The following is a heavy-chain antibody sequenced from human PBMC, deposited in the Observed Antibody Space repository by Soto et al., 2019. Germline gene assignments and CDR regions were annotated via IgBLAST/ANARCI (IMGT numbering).Heavy chain of an antibody. Sequence: ASVKVSCKASGGTFSSYAISWVRQAPGQGLEWMGGIIPIFGTANYAQKFQGRVTITADESTSTAYMELSSLRSEDTAVYYCARGGGSPNYYYYGMDVWGQGTTVTVSS. CDR2: IIPIFGTA. CDR3: ARGGGSPNYYYYGMDV. J-gene: IGHJ6*02. V-gene: IGHV1-69*13. CDR1: GGTFSSYA. D-gene: IGHD2-15*01.